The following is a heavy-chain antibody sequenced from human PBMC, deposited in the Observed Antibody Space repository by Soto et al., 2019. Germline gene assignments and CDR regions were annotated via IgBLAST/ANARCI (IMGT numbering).Heavy chain of an antibody. J-gene: IGHJ5*02. CDR1: GFSLTTSGVG. D-gene: IGHD4-17*01. CDR2: IYWDDEK. Sequence: QITLKASCPTLVKPTQTLTLTCTCSGFSLTTSGVGLGWIRQPPGHALEWLAVIYWDDEKRYSPSLKSRITVTKDTSKNQVVLTMTNMDPADTATYFCAHRTTKGTWWFDTWGQGTLVTVSS. CDR3: AHRTTKGTWWFDT. V-gene: IGHV2-5*02.